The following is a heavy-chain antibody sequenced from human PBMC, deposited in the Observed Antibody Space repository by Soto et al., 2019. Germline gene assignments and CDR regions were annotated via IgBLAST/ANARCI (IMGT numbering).Heavy chain of an antibody. J-gene: IGHJ4*02. V-gene: IGHV4-39*01. D-gene: IGHD3-10*01. CDR1: GCSMRSSSYY. CDR2: SSNGGRA. Sequence: SETLSLTCTVSGCSMRSSSYYWAWLRQTPVKAREWIGCSSNGGRAYYKTSLKRRVTMSADTFNNQLYLNETSVTAADTGVFYWAAPRTSTYYPPRYLGQGILVTACS. CDR3: AAPRTSTYYPPRY.